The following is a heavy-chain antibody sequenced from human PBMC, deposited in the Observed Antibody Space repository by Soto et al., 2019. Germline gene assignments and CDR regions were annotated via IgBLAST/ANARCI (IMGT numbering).Heavy chain of an antibody. Sequence: SGGGLAQPGGSLRLSCAASGFTLSGYAMDWVRQAPGKGLEYVSGISSNGVGTYYANSVQGRFTISRDNSKNTVYLQMGSLSPEDMAVYYCARRARPDFYYMDVWGKGTTVTVSS. D-gene: IGHD6-6*01. V-gene: IGHV3-64*01. CDR2: ISSNGVGT. CDR1: GFTLSGYA. J-gene: IGHJ6*03. CDR3: ARRARPDFYYMDV.